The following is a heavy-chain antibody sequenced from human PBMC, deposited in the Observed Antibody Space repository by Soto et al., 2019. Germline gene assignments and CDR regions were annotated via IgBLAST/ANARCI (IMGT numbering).Heavy chain of an antibody. J-gene: IGHJ3*02. Sequence: ASVKVSCKASGYTFTSYGISWARQAPGQGLEWMGWISAYNGNTNYAQKLQGRVTMTTDTSTSTAYMELRSLRSDDTAVYYCARGAGYYGYSGHDFDIWGQGTMVTVSS. CDR2: ISAYNGNT. CDR1: GYTFTSYG. CDR3: ARGAGYYGYSGHDFDI. D-gene: IGHD3-10*01. V-gene: IGHV1-18*01.